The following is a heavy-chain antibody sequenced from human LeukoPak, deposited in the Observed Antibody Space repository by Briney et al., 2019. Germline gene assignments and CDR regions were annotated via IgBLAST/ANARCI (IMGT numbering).Heavy chain of an antibody. J-gene: IGHJ4*02. V-gene: IGHV3-30*18. CDR2: ISFDGRNK. D-gene: IGHD4-17*01. Sequence: SGGSLRLSCAASGFTFCSYGMHRVRQAPGKGLEWVAVISFDGRNKYFGDSVKGRFSISRDNSKNTLSLQMNSLRPEDTAVYYCVKDGHSVTIFDYWGRGTLVTVSS. CDR3: VKDGHSVTIFDY. CDR1: GFTFCSYG.